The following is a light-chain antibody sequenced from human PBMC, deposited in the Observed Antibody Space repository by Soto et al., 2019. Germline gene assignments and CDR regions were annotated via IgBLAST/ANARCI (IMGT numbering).Light chain of an antibody. V-gene: IGLV2-14*01. CDR3: SSYTSSSTLL. CDR1: SSDVGGYNY. CDR2: DVS. Sequence: QSVLTQPASVSGSPGHSITISCIGTSSDVGGYNYVSWYQQYQGKAPKLMIYDVSNRPSGVSNRFSGSKSGNTASLTISGLQAEDEADYYCSSYTSSSTLLFGTGTKVTVL. J-gene: IGLJ1*01.